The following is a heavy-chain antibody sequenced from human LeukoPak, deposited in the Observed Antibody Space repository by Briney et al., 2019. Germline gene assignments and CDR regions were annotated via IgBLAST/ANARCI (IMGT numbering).Heavy chain of an antibody. J-gene: IGHJ4*02. CDR2: MNPNSGNT. CDR3: ARAFRNRVSPNY. CDR1: GYTFTSYD. Sequence: ASVKVSCKASGYTFTSYDINWVRQATGQGLEWMGWMNPNSGNTGYAQKFQGRVTMTRNTSISTAYMELSSLRSVDTAVYYCARAFRNRVSPNYWGQGTLVTVSS. D-gene: IGHD6-13*01. V-gene: IGHV1-8*01.